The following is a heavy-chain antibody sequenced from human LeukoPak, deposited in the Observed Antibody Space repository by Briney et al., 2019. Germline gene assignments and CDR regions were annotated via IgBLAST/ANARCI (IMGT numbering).Heavy chain of an antibody. J-gene: IGHJ6*02. Sequence: GASVRVSCKASGYTFTGYYMHWVRQAPGQGLEWMGWINPDTGATDIAQKFQGRVTMTRDTSISAAYMELSRLRSDDTAVYYCTRDHCSYINCHEDYYYGMDVWGQGTTVTVSS. CDR3: TRDHCSYINCHEDYYYGMDV. CDR2: INPDTGAT. V-gene: IGHV1-2*02. D-gene: IGHD2-15*01. CDR1: GYTFTGYY.